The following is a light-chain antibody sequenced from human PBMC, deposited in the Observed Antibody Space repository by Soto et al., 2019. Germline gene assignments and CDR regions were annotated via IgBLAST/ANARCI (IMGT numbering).Light chain of an antibody. J-gene: IGKJ2*01. Sequence: DVQMTQSPSSLSASVGDRVTITCRASESINSYLNWYQQKPGKAPKLLINAASTLQSGVPTRFTGSGSRTDFTLTISSLQADDFATYDCQQSYRTPYTFGQGTNLEIK. V-gene: IGKV1-39*01. CDR3: QQSYRTPYT. CDR2: AAS. CDR1: ESINSY.